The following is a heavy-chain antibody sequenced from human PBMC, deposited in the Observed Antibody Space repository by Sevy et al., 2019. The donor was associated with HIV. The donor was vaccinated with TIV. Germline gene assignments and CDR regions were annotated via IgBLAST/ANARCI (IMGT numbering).Heavy chain of an antibody. CDR2: IIPMFGTP. D-gene: IGHD6-13*01. Sequence: ASVKVSCKASGVTLSNYAISWVRQAPGQGLEWMGGIIPMFGTPSYAQKFQGRVTITADESTSTAYMELTSLRSEDTAVYYCARDSLYSTNWAFDYWGQGTLVTVSS. CDR1: GVTLSNYA. V-gene: IGHV1-69*13. J-gene: IGHJ4*02. CDR3: ARDSLYSTNWAFDY.